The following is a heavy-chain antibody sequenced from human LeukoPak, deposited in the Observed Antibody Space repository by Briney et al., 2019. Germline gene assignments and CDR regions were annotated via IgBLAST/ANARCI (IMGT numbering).Heavy chain of an antibody. CDR3: AKKVAPTGTPYFDY. CDR1: GFTFSSYV. Sequence: GGSLRLSCAASGFTFSSYVMSWVRQAPGKGLEWVSSISGSGDSTYYPGSVKGRFTISRDNSKNTLYLQINSLRAEDTAVYYCAKKVAPTGTPYFDYWGQGTLVTVSS. CDR2: ISGSGDST. V-gene: IGHV3-23*01. D-gene: IGHD6-13*01. J-gene: IGHJ4*02.